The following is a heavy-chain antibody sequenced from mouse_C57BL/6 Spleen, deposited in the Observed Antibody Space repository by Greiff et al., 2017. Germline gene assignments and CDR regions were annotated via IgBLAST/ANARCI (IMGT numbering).Heavy chain of an antibody. CDR3: ARDSSGQRGFDY. CDR2: INPNNGGT. J-gene: IGHJ2*01. V-gene: IGHV1-22*01. Sequence: VQLQQSGPELVKPGASVKMSCKASGYTFTDYNMHWVKQSHGKSLEWIGYINPNNGGTSYNQKFKGKATLTVNKSSSTAYMGLRSLTSEDSAVYYCARDSSGQRGFDYWGQGTTLTVSS. D-gene: IGHD3-2*02. CDR1: GYTFTDYN.